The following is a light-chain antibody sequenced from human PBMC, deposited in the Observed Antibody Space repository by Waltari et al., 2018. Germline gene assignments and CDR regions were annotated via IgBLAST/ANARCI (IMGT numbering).Light chain of an antibody. J-gene: IGKJ1*01. CDR1: QSVSSN. CDR3: PQYNNWPPWT. Sequence: EIGMTQSPATLSVSPGERATLSCRASQSVSSNLAWYQQKPGQAPRLLIYGASTRATGIPARFSGSGSGTEFTLTISSLQSEDFAVYYCPQYNNWPPWTFAQGTKVEIK. V-gene: IGKV3-15*01. CDR2: GAS.